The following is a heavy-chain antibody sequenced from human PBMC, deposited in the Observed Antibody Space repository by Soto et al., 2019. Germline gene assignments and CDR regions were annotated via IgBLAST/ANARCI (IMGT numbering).Heavy chain of an antibody. CDR2: IWYDGSNK. CDR3: ASFEGYYYDSSGYYPSYYYYGMDV. V-gene: IGHV3-33*01. D-gene: IGHD3-22*01. J-gene: IGHJ6*02. CDR1: GFTFSSYG. Sequence: LRLSCAASGFTFSSYGMHWVRQAPGKGLEWVAVIWYDGSNKYYADSVKGRFTISRDNSKNTLYLQMNSLRAEDTAVYYCASFEGYYYDSSGYYPSYYYYGMDVWGQGTTVTVSS.